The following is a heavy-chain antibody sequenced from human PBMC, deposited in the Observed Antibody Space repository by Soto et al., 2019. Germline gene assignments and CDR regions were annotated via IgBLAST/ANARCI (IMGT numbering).Heavy chain of an antibody. Sequence: GGSLRLSCTASGFSVDINYMSWVRQTPGKGLEWVSVLYSGGSTYYADSVKGRFSISRDNSKNTVSLQMNSLRAEDTAVYYCARAKAAAHYYYYYMDVWGKGTTVTVSS. J-gene: IGHJ6*03. CDR2: LYSGGST. CDR3: ARAKAAAHYYYYYMDV. V-gene: IGHV3-66*01. CDR1: GFSVDINY. D-gene: IGHD6-13*01.